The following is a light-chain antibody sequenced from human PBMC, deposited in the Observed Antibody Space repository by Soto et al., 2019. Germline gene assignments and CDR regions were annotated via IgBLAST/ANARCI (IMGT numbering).Light chain of an antibody. CDR2: GAS. J-gene: IGKJ5*01. CDR3: QQYGTSPRST. Sequence: EIVLTQSPGTLSLSPGERATLSCRPSQSFNSNYLAWYQQKPGQAPMLLIYGASNSATGIPDRFSVSGSGTDFTHTISRLESEDFAVYYCQQYGTSPRSTFGQGTRWRL. V-gene: IGKV3-20*01. CDR1: QSFNSNY.